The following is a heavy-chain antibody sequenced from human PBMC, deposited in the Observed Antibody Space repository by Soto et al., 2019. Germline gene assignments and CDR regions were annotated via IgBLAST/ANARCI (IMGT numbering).Heavy chain of an antibody. J-gene: IGHJ5*02. D-gene: IGHD3-10*01. CDR3: ARDRHYYGSGSYYNWFDP. V-gene: IGHV1-18*01. Sequence: QVPLVQSGAEVKKPGASVKVSCKASGYTFTSYGISWVRQAPGQGLEWMGWISAYNGNTNYAQKLQGRVTMTTDTSTSTAYMELRSLRSDDTAVYYCARDRHYYGSGSYYNWFDPWGQGTLVTVSS. CDR1: GYTFTSYG. CDR2: ISAYNGNT.